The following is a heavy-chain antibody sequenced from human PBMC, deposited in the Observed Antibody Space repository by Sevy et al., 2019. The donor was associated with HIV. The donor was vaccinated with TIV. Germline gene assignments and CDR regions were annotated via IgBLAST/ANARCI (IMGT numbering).Heavy chain of an antibody. CDR2: IIPIFGTA. CDR1: GGTFSSYA. V-gene: IGHV1-69*13. J-gene: IGHJ6*02. CDR3: ERRYRRHWPYYYYYGMDV. D-gene: IGHD1-1*01. Sequence: ASVKVSCKASGGTFSSYAISWVRQAPGQGLEWMGGIIPIFGTANYAQKFQGRVTITADESTSTAYMELSSMRSEDTAVYYCERRYRRHWPYYYYYGMDVWGQGTKVTVSS.